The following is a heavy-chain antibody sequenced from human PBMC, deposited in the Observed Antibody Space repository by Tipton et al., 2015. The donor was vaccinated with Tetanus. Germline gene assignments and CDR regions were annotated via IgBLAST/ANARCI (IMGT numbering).Heavy chain of an antibody. J-gene: IGHJ4*02. D-gene: IGHD2-15*01. Sequence: QSGPEVKKPGASVKVSCKASGYTFTSYYMHWVRQAPGQGLEWMGIINPSGGSTSYAQKFQGRVTMTRDTSTSTVYMELSSLRSEDTAVYYCARMGDCSGGSCLPMYYFDYWGQGTLVTVSS. CDR2: INPSGGST. CDR1: GYTFTSYY. V-gene: IGHV1-46*03. CDR3: ARMGDCSGGSCLPMYYFDY.